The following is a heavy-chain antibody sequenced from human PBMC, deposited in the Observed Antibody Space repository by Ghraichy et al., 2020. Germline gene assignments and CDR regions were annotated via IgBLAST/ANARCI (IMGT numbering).Heavy chain of an antibody. J-gene: IGHJ4*02. V-gene: IGHV3-7*03. D-gene: IGHD6-19*01. CDR3: TRDPGPNGSGWYYFDF. CDR1: GFTFSSHW. CDR2: INDDGRQK. Sequence: GGSLRLSCSVSGFTFSSHWMSWVRQAPGKGLEWVVSINDDGRQKYYVDSVMGRFTISRDNAEKSLHLQMSSLRADDTAVYYCTRDPGPNGSGWYYFDFWGQGTLVTVSS.